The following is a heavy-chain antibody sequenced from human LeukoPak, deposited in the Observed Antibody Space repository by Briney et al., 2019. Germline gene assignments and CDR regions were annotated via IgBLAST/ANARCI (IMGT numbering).Heavy chain of an antibody. CDR1: GIMFSDYS. V-gene: IGHV3-23*01. J-gene: IGHJ6*02. CDR2: ISGSGAHT. D-gene: IGHD2-2*01. Sequence: PGGSLRLSCAASGIMFSDYSMSWVRQAPGKGLEWVSIISGSGAHTYYVASVTGRFTLSRDNSKNTLFLRMNSLRVEDTAVYFCAKMYHMHTSYYYGMGVWGHGTAVTVSS. CDR3: AKMYHMHTSYYYGMGV.